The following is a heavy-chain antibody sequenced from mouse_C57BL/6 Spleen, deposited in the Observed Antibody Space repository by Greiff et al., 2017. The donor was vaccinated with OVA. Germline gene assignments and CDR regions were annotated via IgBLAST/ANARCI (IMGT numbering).Heavy chain of an antibody. CDR2: IWWDDDK. Sequence: QVTLKVSGPGILQPSQTLSLTCSFSGFSLSTFGMGVGWIRQPSGKGLEWLAHIWWDDDKYYNPALKSRLTISKDTSKNQVFLKIANVDTADTATYYCARMVYYYGSSSYYYAMDYWGQGTSVTVSS. J-gene: IGHJ4*01. CDR1: GFSLSTFGMG. V-gene: IGHV8-8*01. D-gene: IGHD1-1*01. CDR3: ARMVYYYGSSSYYYAMDY.